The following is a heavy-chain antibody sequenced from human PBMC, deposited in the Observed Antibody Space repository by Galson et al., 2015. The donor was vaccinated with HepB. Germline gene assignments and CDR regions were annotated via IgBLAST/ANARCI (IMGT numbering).Heavy chain of an antibody. CDR1: GYSFGTYW. D-gene: IGHD1-26*01. J-gene: IGHJ5*02. CDR3: ARRTLGSTTWFDP. CDR2: IDPTDSHT. Sequence: QSGAEVKKPGESLRISCKGSGYSFGTYWINWVRQVPGQGLEWMGLIDPTDSHTNYSPSYEGHVTMSLDKSNRTAYLQWNSLKSSDTAVYYCARRTLGSTTWFDPWGQGTLVIVSP. V-gene: IGHV5-10-1*01.